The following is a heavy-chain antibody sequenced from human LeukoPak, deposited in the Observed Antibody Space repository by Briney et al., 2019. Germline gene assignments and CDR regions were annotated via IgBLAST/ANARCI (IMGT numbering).Heavy chain of an antibody. CDR1: GGTFSSYA. CDR2: IIPIFGTA. J-gene: IGHJ5*02. Sequence: ASVKVSCKASGGTFSSYAISWVRQAPGQGLEWMGGIIPIFGTANYAQKFQGRVTITADESTSTAYMELSSLRPEDTAVYYCARDAANYCSSTSCYPTWGQGTLVTVSS. D-gene: IGHD2-2*01. CDR3: ARDAANYCSSTSCYPT. V-gene: IGHV1-69*01.